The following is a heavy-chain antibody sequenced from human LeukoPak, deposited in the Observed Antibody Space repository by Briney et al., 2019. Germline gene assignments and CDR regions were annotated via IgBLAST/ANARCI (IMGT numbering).Heavy chain of an antibody. D-gene: IGHD5-12*01. J-gene: IGHJ5*02. CDR2: LNPNNGNT. CDR1: GYTFTSYN. CDR3: ARGAAEMATIET. Sequence: ASAKVSCKASGYTFTSYNINWVRQASGQGLEWMGWLNPNNGNTGFAQKFQGRFVMTRNTSISTAYMELSSLRSEDTAVYYCARGAAEMATIETWGQGTLVTVSS. V-gene: IGHV1-8*01.